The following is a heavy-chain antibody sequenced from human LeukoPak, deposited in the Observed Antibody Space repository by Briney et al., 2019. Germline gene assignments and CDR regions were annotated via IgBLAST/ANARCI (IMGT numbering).Heavy chain of an antibody. Sequence: SETLSLTCSVSGHFISDYYWSWIRQSPGKGLEWIGWIHYSGNTYYNPSLKSRVTMSLDTSRNQLSLKLNSVTAADTAGYYCARHSSGWPLDFWGQGSLVTVSS. CDR1: GHFISDYY. D-gene: IGHD6-19*01. CDR3: ARHSSGWPLDF. V-gene: IGHV4-59*01. CDR2: IHYSGNT. J-gene: IGHJ4*02.